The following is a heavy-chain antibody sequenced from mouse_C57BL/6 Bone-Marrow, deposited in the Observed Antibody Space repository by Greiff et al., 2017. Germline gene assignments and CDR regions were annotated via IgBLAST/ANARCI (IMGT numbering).Heavy chain of an antibody. D-gene: IGHD2-2*01. Sequence: VQLQQPGAELVKPGASVKMSCKASGYTFTSYWITWVKQRPGQGLEWIGDIYPGSGSTNYNEKFKSKATLTVDTSSSTAYMKLSSLTSEDSAVYYCASSTMVTTTGYYFDYWGQGTTLTVSS. CDR2: IYPGSGST. CDR1: GYTFTSYW. CDR3: ASSTMVTTTGYYFDY. V-gene: IGHV1-55*01. J-gene: IGHJ2*01.